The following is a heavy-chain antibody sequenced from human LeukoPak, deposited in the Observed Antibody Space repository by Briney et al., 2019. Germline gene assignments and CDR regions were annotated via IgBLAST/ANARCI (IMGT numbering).Heavy chain of an antibody. V-gene: IGHV3-30*02. CDR3: AKDKVERYYGSVKLPGRWFDL. D-gene: IGHD3-16*01. Sequence: QSGGSLRLSCAASGFTFSSYGMHWVRQAPGKGLEWVAFIRYDGSNKYYADSVKGRFTISRDNSKNTLYLQMNSLRAEDTAVYYCAKDKVERYYGSVKLPGRWFDLWGQGTLVTVSS. CDR1: GFTFSSYG. CDR2: IRYDGSNK. J-gene: IGHJ5*02.